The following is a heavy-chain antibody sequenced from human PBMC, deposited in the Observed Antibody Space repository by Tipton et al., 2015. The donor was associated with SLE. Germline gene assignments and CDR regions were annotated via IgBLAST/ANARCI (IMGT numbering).Heavy chain of an antibody. Sequence: TLSLTCTVSGVSIDSYFWSWVRQPVGRGLEWIGRIYTSGGTNFNPSLKSRVTMSIDTSKKQFSLKLTSVTAADTAVYYCAGGSVVADDYWGQGTLVTVSS. V-gene: IGHV4-4*07. D-gene: IGHD2-15*01. J-gene: IGHJ4*01. CDR2: IYTSGGT. CDR1: GVSIDSYF. CDR3: AGGSVVADDY.